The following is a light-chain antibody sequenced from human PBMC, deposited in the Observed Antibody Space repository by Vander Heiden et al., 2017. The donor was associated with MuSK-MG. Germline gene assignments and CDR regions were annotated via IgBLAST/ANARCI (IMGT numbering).Light chain of an antibody. J-gene: IGKJ3*01. CDR2: GAS. CDR3: QQDDKSPRT. Sequence: EIVLTQSPGTLSLSPGERATLSCRASRSLTRNYLAWYQQRPGQAPRILVYGASNRATGIPDRFSGSGSETDFTLTISRLEPEDFALYFCQQDDKSPRTFGHGTKVDIK. CDR1: RSLTRNY. V-gene: IGKV3-20*01.